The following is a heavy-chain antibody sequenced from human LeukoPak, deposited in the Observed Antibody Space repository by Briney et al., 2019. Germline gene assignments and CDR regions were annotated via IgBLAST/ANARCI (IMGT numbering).Heavy chain of an antibody. CDR2: ISGSGGST. CDR1: GFTFSSYA. V-gene: IGHV3-23*01. J-gene: IGHJ3*02. CDR3: AKPTGYYDFWSGRDAFDI. D-gene: IGHD3-3*01. Sequence: PGGSLRLSCAASGFTFSSYAMSWVRQAPGKGLEWVSAISGSGGSTYYADSVKGRFTISRDNSKNTLYLQMNSLRAEDTAVYYCAKPTGYYDFWSGRDAFDIWGQGTMVTVSS.